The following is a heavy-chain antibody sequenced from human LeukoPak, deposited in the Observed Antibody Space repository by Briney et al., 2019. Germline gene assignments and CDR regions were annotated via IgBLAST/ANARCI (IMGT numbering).Heavy chain of an antibody. D-gene: IGHD1-26*01. J-gene: IGHJ4*02. CDR3: ARGLLVGTTGYYFDY. CDR2: TYYSGST. V-gene: IGHV4-59*01. Sequence: PSETLSLTCSVAGGSISSYCWSWVRQPPGKGLGWMGYTYYSGSTNYAPSLQSRFTLSVDTSKKQFSLKLSSVTAADTAVYYCARGLLVGTTGYYFDYCGQGTLVTVSA. CDR1: GGSISSYC.